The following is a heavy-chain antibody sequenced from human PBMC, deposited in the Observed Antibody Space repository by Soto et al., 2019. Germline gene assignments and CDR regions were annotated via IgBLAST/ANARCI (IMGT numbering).Heavy chain of an antibody. V-gene: IGHV1-3*01. D-gene: IGHD5-18*01. CDR3: ARVGRRGYSYGHSDY. J-gene: IGHJ4*02. CDR1: GYTFTTYA. CDR2: INAGSADI. Sequence: QVQLVQSGAEVKKPGASVKVSCRASGYTFTTYALHWVRQAPGQRLEWMGWINAGSADIKYSQKFQGRVTITRDTSASTVYMELSSLRSEDTAVYYCARVGRRGYSYGHSDYWGQGTLVTVSS.